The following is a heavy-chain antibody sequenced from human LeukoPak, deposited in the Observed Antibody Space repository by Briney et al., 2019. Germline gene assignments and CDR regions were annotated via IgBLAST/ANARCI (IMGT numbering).Heavy chain of an antibody. Sequence: ASVKVSCKVSGYTLTELSMHWVRQAPGKGLEWMGGFDPEDGETIYAQKFQGRVTMTEDTSTGTAYMELSSLRSEDTAVYYCATDYRYDSSGYPPSFDYWGQGTLVTVSS. CDR1: GYTLTELS. V-gene: IGHV1-24*01. CDR3: ATDYRYDSSGYPPSFDY. J-gene: IGHJ4*02. CDR2: FDPEDGET. D-gene: IGHD3-22*01.